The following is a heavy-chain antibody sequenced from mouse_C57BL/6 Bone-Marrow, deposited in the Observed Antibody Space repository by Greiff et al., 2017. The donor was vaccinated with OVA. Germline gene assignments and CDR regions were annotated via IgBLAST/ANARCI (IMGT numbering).Heavy chain of an antibody. CDR3: ARSITSSWYFDV. CDR1: GYTFTSYW. CDR2: IDPSDSYT. D-gene: IGHD2-4*01. Sequence: QVQLQQPGAELVMPGASVKLSCKASGYTFTSYWMHWVKQRPGQGLEWIGEIDPSDSYTNYNQKFKGKSTLTVDKSSSTAYMQRSSLTSEDSAVYYCARSITSSWYFDVWGTGTTVTVSS. V-gene: IGHV1-69*01. J-gene: IGHJ1*03.